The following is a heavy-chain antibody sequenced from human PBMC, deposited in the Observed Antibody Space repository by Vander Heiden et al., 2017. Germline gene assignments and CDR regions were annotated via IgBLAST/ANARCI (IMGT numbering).Heavy chain of an antibody. V-gene: IGHV5-51*01. D-gene: IGHD4-4*01. Sequence: SFTSYWIGWVRQMPGKGLEWMGIIYPGDSDTRYSPSFQGQVTISADKSISTAYLQWSSLKASDTAMYYCARTMTTVTTGPLDGMDVWGQGTTVTVSS. CDR3: ARTMTTVTTGPLDGMDV. J-gene: IGHJ6*02. CDR1: SFTSYW. CDR2: IYPGDSDT.